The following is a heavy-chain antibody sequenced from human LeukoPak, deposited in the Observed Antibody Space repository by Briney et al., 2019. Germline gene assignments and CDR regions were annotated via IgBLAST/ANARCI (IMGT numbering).Heavy chain of an antibody. CDR1: GFTFSSYW. CDR3: AREGYDILTGYSGGYYGMDV. CDR2: INSDGSST. D-gene: IGHD3-9*01. Sequence: GGSLRLSCAASGFTFSSYWMHWVRHAPGKGLVWVSRINSDGSSTSYADSVKGRFTTSRDNAKNTLYLQMNSLRAEDTAVYYCAREGYDILTGYSGGYYGMDVWGKGTTVTVSS. V-gene: IGHV3-74*01. J-gene: IGHJ6*04.